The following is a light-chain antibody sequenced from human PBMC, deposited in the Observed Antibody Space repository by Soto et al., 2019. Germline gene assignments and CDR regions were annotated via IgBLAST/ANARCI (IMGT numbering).Light chain of an antibody. CDR2: RND. J-gene: IGLJ3*02. Sequence: QAVVTQPPSASGTPGQRVTISCSGSISNLGSNFVFWYQQLPGAAPKLLISRNDQRPSGVPDRFSGSKSGTSASLAISGLRSEDEADYYCAAWDDSLSGVVFGGGTKLTVL. V-gene: IGLV1-47*01. CDR1: ISNLGSNF. CDR3: AAWDDSLSGVV.